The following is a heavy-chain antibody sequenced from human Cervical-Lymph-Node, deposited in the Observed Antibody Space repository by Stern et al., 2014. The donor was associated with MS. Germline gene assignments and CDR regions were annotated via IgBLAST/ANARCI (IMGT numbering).Heavy chain of an antibody. Sequence: QVTLKESGPTLVKATQPLTLTCTFSGFALRNSGVSVAWIRQPPGKALEWLAVIYWDDEKRYSPSLKSRLSITKDASERQVVLTMTNMDPVDTATYYCTHSLHGDYYDAFDTWGQGTMVTVSS. CDR3: THSLHGDYYDAFDT. V-gene: IGHV2-5*02. CDR2: IYWDDEK. J-gene: IGHJ3*02. D-gene: IGHD4-17*01. CDR1: GFALRNSGVS.